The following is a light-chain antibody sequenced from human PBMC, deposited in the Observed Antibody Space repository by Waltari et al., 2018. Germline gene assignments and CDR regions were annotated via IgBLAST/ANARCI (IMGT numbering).Light chain of an antibody. V-gene: IGKV4-1*01. CDR2: WAS. J-gene: IGKJ1*01. Sequence: DIVMTQSPDSLAVSLGERTTTHCKYSQRVLYSSNNKNYLSWHQPQPGPPPNLIIYWASTRASGVPDRFSGSWSATDFTLTISSLQAEDVAVYYYQQYYSTSVTFGQGTKVEIK. CDR1: QRVLYSSNNKNY. CDR3: QQYYSTSVT.